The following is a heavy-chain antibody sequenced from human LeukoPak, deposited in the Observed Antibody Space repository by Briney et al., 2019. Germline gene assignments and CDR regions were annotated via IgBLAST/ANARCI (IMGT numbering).Heavy chain of an antibody. V-gene: IGHV3-23*01. J-gene: IGHJ4*02. D-gene: IGHD4-17*01. CDR2: IGASGGYT. CDR1: GFTFSSSA. Sequence: TGGSLRLSCAASGFTFSSSAMSWVRQAPGKGLEWVSTIGASGGYTYYADSVKGRFTISRDNSKNTLSLQMNSLRAEDTALYYCAKDSSVPYGITDWGQGTLVTVSS. CDR3: AKDSSVPYGITD.